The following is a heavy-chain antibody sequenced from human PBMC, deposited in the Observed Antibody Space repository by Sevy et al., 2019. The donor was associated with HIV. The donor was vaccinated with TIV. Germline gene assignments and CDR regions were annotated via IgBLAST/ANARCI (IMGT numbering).Heavy chain of an antibody. D-gene: IGHD3-22*01. V-gene: IGHV1-24*01. CDR3: ATSPDYYDSSRDAFDI. CDR2: YDPEDGET. CDR1: GYSVSDLS. J-gene: IGHJ3*02. Sequence: ASVKVSCKVSGYSVSDLSIHWVRQAPGKGLEWMGGYDPEDGETIYERKFQGRVTMTKDTSTDTAYMELSGLSAEDTAADDCATSPDYYDSSRDAFDIWGQGTMVTVSS.